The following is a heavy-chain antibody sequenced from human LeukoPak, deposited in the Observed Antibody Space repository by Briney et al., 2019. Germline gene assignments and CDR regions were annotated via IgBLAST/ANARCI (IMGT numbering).Heavy chain of an antibody. CDR1: GGSISSGGYY. J-gene: IGHJ6*02. D-gene: IGHD6-13*01. CDR2: IYYSGST. Sequence: PSETLPLTCTVSGGSISSGGYYWSWIRQHPGKGLEWIGYIYYSGSTYYNPSLKSRVTISVDTSKNQFSLRLSSVTAADTAVYYCARDPRIAAAGLYGMDVWGQGTTVTVSS. V-gene: IGHV4-31*03. CDR3: ARDPRIAAAGLYGMDV.